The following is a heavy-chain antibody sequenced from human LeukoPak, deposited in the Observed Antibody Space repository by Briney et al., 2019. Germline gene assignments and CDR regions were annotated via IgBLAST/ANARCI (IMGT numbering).Heavy chain of an antibody. CDR2: INHSGST. D-gene: IGHD5-18*01. Sequence: SETLSLTCAVYGGSFSGYYWSWIRQSPGKGLEWIGEINHSGSTNYNPSLKSRVTISVDTSKNQFSLKLSSVTAADTAVYYCARGPSIQLWSDPYYYYGMDVWGHGTTVTVSS. J-gene: IGHJ6*02. CDR1: GGSFSGYY. CDR3: ARGPSIQLWSDPYYYYGMDV. V-gene: IGHV4-34*01.